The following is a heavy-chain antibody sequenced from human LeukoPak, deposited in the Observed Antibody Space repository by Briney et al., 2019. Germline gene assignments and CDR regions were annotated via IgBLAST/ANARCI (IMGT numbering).Heavy chain of an antibody. CDR1: GGTFSSYV. CDR2: IIPIFGTA. CDR3: ARGTGTTPDNWFDP. J-gene: IGHJ5*02. Sequence: ASVKVSCKASGGTFSSYVISWVRQAPGQGLEWMGGIIPIFGTANYAQKFQGRVTITTDESTSTAYMELSSLRSEDSAVYYCARGTGTTPDNWFDPWGQGTLVTVSS. V-gene: IGHV1-69*05. D-gene: IGHD1-7*01.